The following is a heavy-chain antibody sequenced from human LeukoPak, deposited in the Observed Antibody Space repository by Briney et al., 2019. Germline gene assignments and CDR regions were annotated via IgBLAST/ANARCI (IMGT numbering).Heavy chain of an antibody. Sequence: SETLSLPCTVSGDSISIGGYLWRWVRQHRGKGLEWIWYIYYRGITCYHPSLKIQLTISVDTSKNQFSMKLSSVTAADTAVYYCASATLEWLLYYWGQGTLGTVSA. CDR3: ASATLEWLLYY. CDR1: GDSISIGGYL. CDR2: IYYRGIT. J-gene: IGHJ4*02. V-gene: IGHV4-31*01. D-gene: IGHD3-3*01.